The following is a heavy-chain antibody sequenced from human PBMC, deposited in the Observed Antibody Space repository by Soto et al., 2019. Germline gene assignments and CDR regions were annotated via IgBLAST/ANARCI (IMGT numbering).Heavy chain of an antibody. D-gene: IGHD5-18*01. CDR3: ARASYSSGTFRASYFDY. CDR1: GGSISSYY. Sequence: SETLSLTCTVSGGSISSYYWSWIRQPPGKGLEWIGYIYYSGSTNYNPSLKSRVTISVDTSKNQFSLKLSSVTAADTAVYYCARASYSSGTFRASYFDYWGQGTLVTVSS. CDR2: IYYSGST. J-gene: IGHJ4*02. V-gene: IGHV4-59*01.